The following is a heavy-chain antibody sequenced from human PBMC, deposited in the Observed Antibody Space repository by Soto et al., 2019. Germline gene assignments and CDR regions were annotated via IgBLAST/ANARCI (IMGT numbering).Heavy chain of an antibody. V-gene: IGHV3-23*01. CDR3: AKAGWTSYFFDY. J-gene: IGHJ4*02. Sequence: EVQLLESGGDLVQPGGSLRLSCAASGFTFSSSAMYWVRQAPGEGLEWVSAISVSGDSTYYADSVKGRFTISRDNSKNTLYLQMHSLRAEDTAVYYCAKAGWTSYFFDYWGQGTLVTVSS. D-gene: IGHD3-9*01. CDR1: GFTFSSSA. CDR2: ISVSGDST.